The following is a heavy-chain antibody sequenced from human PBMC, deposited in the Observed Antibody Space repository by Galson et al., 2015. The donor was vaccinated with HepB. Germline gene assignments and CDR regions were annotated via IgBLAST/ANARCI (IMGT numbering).Heavy chain of an antibody. CDR1: GGSISSGNYY. CDR3: ARSYDSSDAFDI. D-gene: IGHD3-22*01. Sequence: TLYLTCTVSGGSISSGNYYWSWIRQHPGKGLEWIGYIYYRGSTYYNPSLKSRVTISVDTSKNQFSLKLSSVTAADTAVYYCARSYDSSDAFDIWGQGTMVTVSS. CDR2: IYYRGST. J-gene: IGHJ3*02. V-gene: IGHV4-31*03.